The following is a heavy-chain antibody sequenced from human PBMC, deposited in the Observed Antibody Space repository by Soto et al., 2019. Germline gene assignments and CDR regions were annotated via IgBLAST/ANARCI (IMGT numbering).Heavy chain of an antibody. Sequence: GGSLRLSCASSGFTFGNYGMSWVRQAPGKGLEWVSAISGSGDSRYYADSVKGRFTISRDNSKNTLYLQMNSLRAEDTALYYCASALLWFGELTNHYYYYGMDVWGQGTTVTVSS. CDR3: ASALLWFGELTNHYYYYGMDV. CDR1: GFTFGNYG. J-gene: IGHJ6*02. V-gene: IGHV3-23*01. CDR2: ISGSGDSR. D-gene: IGHD3-10*01.